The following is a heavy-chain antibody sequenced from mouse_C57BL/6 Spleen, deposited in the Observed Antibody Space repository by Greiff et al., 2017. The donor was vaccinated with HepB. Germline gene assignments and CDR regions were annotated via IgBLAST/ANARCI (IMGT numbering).Heavy chain of an antibody. CDR1: GYTFTSYT. Sequence: VQLQQSGAELARPGASVKMSCKASGYTFTSYTMHWVKQRPGQGLEWIGYINPSSGYTKYNQKFKDKATLTADKSSSTAYIQLSSLTSEDSAVYYCARMRDDSLDFDYWGQGTTRTVSS. V-gene: IGHV1-4*01. D-gene: IGHD2-4*01. CDR2: INPSSGYT. J-gene: IGHJ2*01. CDR3: ARMRDDSLDFDY.